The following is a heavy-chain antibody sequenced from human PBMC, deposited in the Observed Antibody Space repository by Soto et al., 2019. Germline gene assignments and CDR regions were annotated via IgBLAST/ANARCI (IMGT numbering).Heavy chain of an antibody. Sequence: GSSVKVACKASVCTYRNHVFNWVRQATGKGLEWMGGIIPIIGTPNYAQKFQGGVTITADASTNTVYLEVSSLRSQDTAVYYCARDLEFRAGNISHLDYWGQGTLVTVSS. CDR2: IIPIIGTP. V-gene: IGHV1-69*13. D-gene: IGHD6-13*01. J-gene: IGHJ4*02. CDR3: ARDLEFRAGNISHLDY. CDR1: VCTYRNHV.